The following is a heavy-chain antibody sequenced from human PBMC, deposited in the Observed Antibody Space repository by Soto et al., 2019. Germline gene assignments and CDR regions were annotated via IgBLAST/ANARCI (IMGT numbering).Heavy chain of an antibody. CDR1: GGSLTGYY. CDR2: INPTGSP. D-gene: IGHD6-19*01. Sequence: SETLSLTCVVYGGSLTGYYWSWIRQPPGRGLEWIGEINPTGSPKYNPSLMSRVTISVDTSKNQFTMKLSSVTAADTAVFYCARSREQWLVDAFDIWGQGTMVTVSS. V-gene: IGHV4-34*01. J-gene: IGHJ3*02. CDR3: ARSREQWLVDAFDI.